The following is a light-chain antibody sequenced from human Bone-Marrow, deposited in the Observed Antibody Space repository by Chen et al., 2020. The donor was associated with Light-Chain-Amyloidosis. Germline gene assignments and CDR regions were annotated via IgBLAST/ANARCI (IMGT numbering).Light chain of an antibody. CDR2: DAS. V-gene: IGKV3-11*01. Sequence: EIVLTQSPATLSLSPGQRAILSCRASKSINIYLAWYHQKPGQAPRLLISDASNRATGIPARCTVSESGTDFTLTLSRLAPDDLAVYYCQQRSNWPITFGQGTRLEIK. CDR1: KSINIY. J-gene: IGKJ5*01. CDR3: QQRSNWPIT.